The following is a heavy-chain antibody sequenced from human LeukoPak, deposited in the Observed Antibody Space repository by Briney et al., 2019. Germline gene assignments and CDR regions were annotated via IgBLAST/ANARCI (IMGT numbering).Heavy chain of an antibody. CDR2: INPNSGGT. V-gene: IGHV1-2*02. Sequence: GASVKVSCKASGYTFTGYYMHWVRQAPGQGLEWMGWINPNSGGTNYAQKFQGRVTMTRDTSISTAYMELSRLRSDDTAVYYCARVRGVVTATSDYWGQGTLVTVSS. D-gene: IGHD2-21*02. J-gene: IGHJ4*02. CDR3: ARVRGVVTATSDY. CDR1: GYTFTGYY.